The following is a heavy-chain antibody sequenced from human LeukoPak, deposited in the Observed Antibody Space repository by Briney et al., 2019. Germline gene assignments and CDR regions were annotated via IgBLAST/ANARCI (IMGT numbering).Heavy chain of an antibody. Sequence: ASVKVSCKASGYTFTSYDINWVRQATGQGLEWMGWMNPNSGNTGYAQKFQGRVTMTTNTSISTAYMELSSLRSEDTAVYYCARAYCSSTSCYTYNWFDPWGQGTLVTVSS. CDR3: ARAYCSSTSCYTYNWFDP. J-gene: IGHJ5*02. CDR2: MNPNSGNT. D-gene: IGHD2-2*02. V-gene: IGHV1-8*01. CDR1: GYTFTSYD.